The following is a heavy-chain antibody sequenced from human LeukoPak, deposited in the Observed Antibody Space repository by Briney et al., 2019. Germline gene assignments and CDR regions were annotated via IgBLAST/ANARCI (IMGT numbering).Heavy chain of an antibody. CDR3: ARAGYNSGWYEY. V-gene: IGHV3-30*03. D-gene: IGHD6-19*01. CDR2: ISYDGSKQ. CDR1: GFSFSSYG. Sequence: PGGSLRLSCAASGFSFSSYGMHWVRQAPGKGLEWVAVISYDGSKQYYADSVKGRFTISRDNSMNTLYLQMNSLRAEDTAVYYCARAGYNSGWYEYWGQGTLVTVSS. J-gene: IGHJ4*02.